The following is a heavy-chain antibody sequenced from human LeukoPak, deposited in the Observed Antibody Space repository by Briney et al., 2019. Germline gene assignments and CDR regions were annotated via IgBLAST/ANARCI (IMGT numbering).Heavy chain of an antibody. CDR3: ASQTSGYSGYSSHY. CDR2: ISASGGST. Sequence: QPGGSLILSCAASGFTFSSYAMSWVRQAPGKGLDWVSAISASGGSTSYADSVKGRFTISRDNSKNTLYLQMNSLRAVDTAVYYCASQTSGYSGYSSHYWGQGTLVTVSS. D-gene: IGHD5-12*01. J-gene: IGHJ4*02. CDR1: GFTFSSYA. V-gene: IGHV3-23*01.